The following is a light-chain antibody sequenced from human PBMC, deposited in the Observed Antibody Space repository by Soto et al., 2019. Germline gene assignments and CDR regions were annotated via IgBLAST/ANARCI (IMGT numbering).Light chain of an antibody. Sequence: EIVITQSPATLSVSPGERGTLSCMASQSVSSNLAWYQQKPGQAPRLLIYGASTRATGIPARFSGSGSGTEFTLTISSLQSEDFAVYYCQQYNNWPPWTFGQGTKVDI. CDR1: QSVSSN. CDR3: QQYNNWPPWT. V-gene: IGKV3-15*01. CDR2: GAS. J-gene: IGKJ1*01.